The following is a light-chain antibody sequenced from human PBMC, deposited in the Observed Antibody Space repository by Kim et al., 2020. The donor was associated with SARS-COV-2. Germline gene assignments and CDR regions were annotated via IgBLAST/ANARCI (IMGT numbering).Light chain of an antibody. CDR1: SSDGGGYNY. CDR2: DVS. CDR3: SSYTSSSTLV. V-gene: IGLV2-14*04. J-gene: IGLJ3*02. Sequence: GQSITIPCTGTSSDGGGYNYVSWYQQHPGKAPKLMIYDVSKRPSGVSNRFSGSKSGNTASLTISGLQAEDEADYYCSSYTSSSTLVFGGGTQLTVL.